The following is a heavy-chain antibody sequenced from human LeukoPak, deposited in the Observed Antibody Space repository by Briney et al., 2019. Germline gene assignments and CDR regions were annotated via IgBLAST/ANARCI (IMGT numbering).Heavy chain of an antibody. J-gene: IGHJ4*02. CDR2: INHSGST. CDR3: ARGSRGSSIAARAPDY. Sequence: SETLSLTCAVYGGSFSGYYWSWIRQPPGKGLEWIAEINHSGSTNYNPSLKSRVTISVDTSKNQFSLKLSSVTAADTAVYYCARGSRGSSIAARAPDYWGQGTLVTVSS. V-gene: IGHV4-34*01. D-gene: IGHD6-6*01. CDR1: GGSFSGYY.